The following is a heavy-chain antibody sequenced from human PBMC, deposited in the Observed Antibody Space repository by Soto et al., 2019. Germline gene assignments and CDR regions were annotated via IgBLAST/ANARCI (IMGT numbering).Heavy chain of an antibody. Sequence: PVGSLRLSCAASGFTFSSYAMHWVRQAPGKGLEWVAVISYDGGNKYYADSVMGRFTISRDNSKNTLYLQMNSLRAEDTAVYYCASERGYSGHGLFDYWGRGTLVTVSS. CDR1: GFTFSSYA. V-gene: IGHV3-30-3*01. D-gene: IGHD5-12*01. CDR2: ISYDGGNK. CDR3: ASERGYSGHGLFDY. J-gene: IGHJ4*02.